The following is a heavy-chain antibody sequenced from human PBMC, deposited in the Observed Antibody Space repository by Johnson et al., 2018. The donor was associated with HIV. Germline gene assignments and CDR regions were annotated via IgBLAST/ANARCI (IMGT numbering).Heavy chain of an antibody. D-gene: IGHD3-10*01. J-gene: IGHJ3*02. CDR1: GFTFDDYG. V-gene: IGHV3-20*04. Sequence: VQLVESGGGVERPGGSLRLSCVASGFTFDDYGMSWVRQPPGKGLEWVSGINWNGGSTDYADSVKGRFTISRDNAKNSLYLQMNSLRAEDTALYYCARDFVAFGECTAFDIWGQGTMVTVSS. CDR3: ARDFVAFGECTAFDI. CDR2: INWNGGST.